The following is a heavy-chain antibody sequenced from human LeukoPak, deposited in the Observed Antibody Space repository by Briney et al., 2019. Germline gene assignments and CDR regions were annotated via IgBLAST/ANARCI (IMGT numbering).Heavy chain of an antibody. V-gene: IGHV1-18*01. Sequence: ASVKVSCKASGYTFTSYGISWVRQAPGQGLEWMGWISAYNGNTNYAQKLQGRVTMTTDTSTSTAYMELRSLRSEDTAVYYCARPSFHCSSTSCYTGYGMDVWGQGTTVTVSS. J-gene: IGHJ6*02. D-gene: IGHD2-2*02. CDR1: GYTFTSYG. CDR2: ISAYNGNT. CDR3: ARPSFHCSSTSCYTGYGMDV.